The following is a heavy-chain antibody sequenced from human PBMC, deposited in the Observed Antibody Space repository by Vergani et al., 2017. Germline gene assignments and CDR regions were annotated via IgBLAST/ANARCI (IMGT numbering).Heavy chain of an antibody. CDR1: GYTFTGYY. CDR3: ARALRITMIVVVPYYFDY. J-gene: IGHJ4*02. V-gene: IGHV1-2*02. Sequence: QVQLVQSGAEVKKPGASVKVSCKASGYTFTGYYMHWVRQAPGQGIEWMGWINPNSGGTNYAQKFQGRVTMTRDTSISTAYMELSRLRSDDTAVYYCARALRITMIVVVPYYFDYWGQGTLVTVSS. CDR2: INPNSGGT. D-gene: IGHD3-22*01.